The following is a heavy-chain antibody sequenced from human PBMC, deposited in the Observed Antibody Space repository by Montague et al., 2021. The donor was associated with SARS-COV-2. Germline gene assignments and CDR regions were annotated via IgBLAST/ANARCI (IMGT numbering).Heavy chain of an antibody. CDR1: GGSLSGYY. Sequence: SETLSLTCAVYGGSLSGYYWSWIRQPPGEGLEWIAEISHSGSTSYDPSLKSRVTISVDTSKNQFSLKLSSATAADTAVYYCVRVPYRLLFVPRYYGMDAWGQGTPVTVSS. D-gene: IGHD2-2*01. J-gene: IGHJ6*02. V-gene: IGHV4-34*01. CDR2: ISHSGST. CDR3: VRVPYRLLFVPRYYGMDA.